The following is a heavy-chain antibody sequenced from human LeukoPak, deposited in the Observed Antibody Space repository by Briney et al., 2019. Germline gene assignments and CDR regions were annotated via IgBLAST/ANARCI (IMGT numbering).Heavy chain of an antibody. CDR1: GGSISSYY. D-gene: IGHD3-10*01. Sequence: SETLSLTCTVSGGSISSYYWSWIRQPAGKGLEWIGRIYTSGSTNYNPSLKSRVTMSVDTSKNQFSLKLSSVTAADTAVYYCARGLVLLWFGESSNWFDPWGQGTLVTVSS. J-gene: IGHJ5*02. V-gene: IGHV4-4*07. CDR3: ARGLVLLWFGESSNWFDP. CDR2: IYTSGST.